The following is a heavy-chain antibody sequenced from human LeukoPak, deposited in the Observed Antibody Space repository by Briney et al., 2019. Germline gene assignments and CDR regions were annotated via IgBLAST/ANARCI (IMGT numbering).Heavy chain of an antibody. CDR3: ARVRLYSGYDYYFDY. V-gene: IGHV1-69*06. CDR2: IIPIFGTA. J-gene: IGHJ4*02. CDR1: GGTFISYA. Sequence: GASVKVSCKASGGTFISYAISWVRQAPGQGLEWMGGIIPIFGTANYAQKFQGRVTITADKSTSTAYMELSSLRSEDTAVYYCARVRLYSGYDYYFDYWGQGTLVSVSS. D-gene: IGHD5-12*01.